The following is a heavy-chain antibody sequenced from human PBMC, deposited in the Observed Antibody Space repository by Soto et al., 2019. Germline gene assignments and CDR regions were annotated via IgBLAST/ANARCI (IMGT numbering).Heavy chain of an antibody. D-gene: IGHD3-3*01. CDR1: GFSLSTSGVG. V-gene: IGHV2-5*02. Sequence: SGPTLVNPTQTLTLTCTFSGFSLSTSGVGVGWIRQPPGKALEWLALIYWDDDKRYSPSLKSRLTITKDTSKNQVVLTMTNMDPVDTATYYCAHFLYYDFWSGYSPVYFDYWGQGTLVTVSS. CDR2: IYWDDDK. J-gene: IGHJ4*02. CDR3: AHFLYYDFWSGYSPVYFDY.